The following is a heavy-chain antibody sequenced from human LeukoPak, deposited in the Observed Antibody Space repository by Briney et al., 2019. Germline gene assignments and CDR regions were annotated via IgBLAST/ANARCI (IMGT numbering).Heavy chain of an antibody. D-gene: IGHD5-18*01. V-gene: IGHV3-21*01. Sequence: GGSLRLSCAASGFSFSSYSMNWVRQAPGKGLEWVSSISSSSSYIYYADSVKGRFTISRDNAKNSLYLQMNSLRAEDTAVYYCARWRGYSYGYWAWGQRTLVTVSS. CDR2: ISSSSSYI. CDR1: GFSFSSYS. CDR3: ARWRGYSYGYWA. J-gene: IGHJ5*02.